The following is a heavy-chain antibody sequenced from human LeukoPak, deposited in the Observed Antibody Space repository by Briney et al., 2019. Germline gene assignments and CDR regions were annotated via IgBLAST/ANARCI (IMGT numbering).Heavy chain of an antibody. D-gene: IGHD3-22*01. V-gene: IGHV2-5*01. J-gene: IGHJ4*02. CDR3: AHTRGRSGYYFDFDF. CDR2: IYWNDDK. CDR1: GFSLSTSGVG. Sequence: SGPTLLKPTQTLTLTCTFSGFSLSTSGVGVGWIRQPPGKALEWLPLIYWNDDKPYSPSLKSRLTITKDTSKNQVVLKMTNMDPEDTAIYYCAHTRGRSGYYFDFDFWGQGTLVTVSS.